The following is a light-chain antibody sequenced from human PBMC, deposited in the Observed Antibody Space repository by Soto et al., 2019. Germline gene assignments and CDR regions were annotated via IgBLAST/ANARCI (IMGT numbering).Light chain of an antibody. CDR1: QTISSR. V-gene: IGKV1-5*03. Sequence: DIQMTQSPSTLSGSVGDRVTITCRASQTISSRLAWYQQKPGKAPKLLIYKASTLKSGVPSRFSASGSGTEFTLTISSLHPDDFATYYCQEYNNYWTFGQGTKVDIK. CDR2: KAS. J-gene: IGKJ1*01. CDR3: QEYNNYWT.